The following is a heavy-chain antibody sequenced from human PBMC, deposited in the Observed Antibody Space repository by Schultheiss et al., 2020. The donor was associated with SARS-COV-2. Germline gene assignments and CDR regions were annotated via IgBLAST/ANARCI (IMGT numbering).Heavy chain of an antibody. CDR1: GGSISSSSYY. CDR3: ASEAGDFWSGYNYCFDY. V-gene: IGHV4-39*07. J-gene: IGHJ4*02. CDR2: INHSGST. Sequence: SETLSLTCTVSGGSISSSSYYWGWIRQPPGKGLEWIGEINHSGSTNYNPSLKSRVTISVDTSKNQFSLKLSSVTAADTAVYYCASEAGDFWSGYNYCFDYWGLGTLVTVSS. D-gene: IGHD3-3*01.